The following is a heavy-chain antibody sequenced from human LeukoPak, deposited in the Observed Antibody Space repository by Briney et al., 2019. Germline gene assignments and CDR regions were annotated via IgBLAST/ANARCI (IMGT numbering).Heavy chain of an antibody. Sequence: GASVKVSCKASGGTFSSYAISWVRQAPGQGLEWMGGIIPIFGTANYAQKFQGRVTITADESTSTAYMELSSLRSEDTAVYYCASTMIVGSHFDYWGQGTLVTVSS. CDR2: IIPIFGTA. CDR3: ASTMIVGSHFDY. D-gene: IGHD3-22*01. J-gene: IGHJ4*02. CDR1: GGTFSSYA. V-gene: IGHV1-69*13.